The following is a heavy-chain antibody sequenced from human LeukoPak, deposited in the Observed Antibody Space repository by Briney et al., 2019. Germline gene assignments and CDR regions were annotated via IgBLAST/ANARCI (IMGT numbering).Heavy chain of an antibody. J-gene: IGHJ4*02. CDR2: ISGSGGST. D-gene: IGHD3-22*01. CDR1: GFTFSSYA. CDR3: AKDLADSSGYYSGY. Sequence: GGSQRLSCAASGFTFSSYAMSGVRQAPGKGLEWVSAISGSGGSTYYADSVKGRFTISRDKSKNTLYLQMSSLRAEDTAVYYCAKDLADSSGYYSGYWGQGTLVTVSS. V-gene: IGHV3-23*01.